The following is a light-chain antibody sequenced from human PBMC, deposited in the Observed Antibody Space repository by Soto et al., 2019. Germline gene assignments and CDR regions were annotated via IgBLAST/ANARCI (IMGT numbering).Light chain of an antibody. CDR1: QSVSSY. J-gene: IGKJ1*01. Sequence: EIVLTQSPATLSLSPGERATLSCRASQSVSSYLAWYQQKPGQAPRLLIYDASNRATGIPARFSGSGSGTDFTLTISSLEPEDFAVYYCQQRSNWPPVKTFGQGTKVEIK. CDR2: DAS. CDR3: QQRSNWPPVKT. V-gene: IGKV3-11*01.